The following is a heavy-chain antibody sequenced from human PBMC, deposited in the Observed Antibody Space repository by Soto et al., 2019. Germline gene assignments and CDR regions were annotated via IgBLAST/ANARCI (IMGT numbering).Heavy chain of an antibody. J-gene: IGHJ1*01. D-gene: IGHD1-26*01. V-gene: IGHV3-23*01. Sequence: EVQLLESGGGLVQPGGSLRLSCAASGFTFNSYAMSWVRQAPGKGLEWVSAISGSGGSTYYADSVKGRFTISRDNSKSTLYLQMNGLRAEDTAVYYCAKDRGAVGATTLEHWGQGTLVTVSS. CDR2: ISGSGGST. CDR3: AKDRGAVGATTLEH. CDR1: GFTFNSYA.